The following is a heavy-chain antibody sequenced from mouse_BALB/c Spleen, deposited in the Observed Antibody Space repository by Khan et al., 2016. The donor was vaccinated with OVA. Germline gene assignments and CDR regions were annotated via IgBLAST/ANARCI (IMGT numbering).Heavy chain of an antibody. CDR1: GYTFTNYW. CDR3: VNHGSSAAWFTY. Sequence: VQLQQSGPELAKPGASVKMSCKASGYTFTNYWMHWVKQRPGQGLEWIGYINPSTGYTEYNQKFKDKATLTADKSSSTAYMQLSSLTSADSAVYYCVNHGSSAAWFTYWGQGTLVTVSA. V-gene: IGHV1-7*01. CDR2: INPSTGYT. D-gene: IGHD1-1*01. J-gene: IGHJ3*01.